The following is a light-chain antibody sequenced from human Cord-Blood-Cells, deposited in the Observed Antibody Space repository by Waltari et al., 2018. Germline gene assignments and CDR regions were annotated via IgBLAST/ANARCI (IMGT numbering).Light chain of an antibody. CDR1: SSDVGGYND. J-gene: IGLJ3*02. CDR2: DVS. Sequence: QSALTQPRPVSGSPGQSVTISCTGTSSDVGGYNDVPWYQQHPGKAPKLMIYDVSKRPSGVPDRFSGSKSGNTASLTISGLQAEDEADYYCCSYAGSYTLVFGGGTKLTVL. V-gene: IGLV2-11*01. CDR3: CSYAGSYTLV.